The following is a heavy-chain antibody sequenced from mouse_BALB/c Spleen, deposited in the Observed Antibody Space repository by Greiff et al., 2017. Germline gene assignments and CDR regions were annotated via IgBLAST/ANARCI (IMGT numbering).Heavy chain of an antibody. CDR3: ATVDGYSMDY. CDR1: GYTFTSYW. V-gene: IGHV1-69*02. D-gene: IGHD2-3*01. CDR2: IDPSDSYT. Sequence: QVQLKQPGAELVKPGASVKLSCKASGYTFTSYWMHWVKQRPGQGLEWIGEIDPSDSYTNYNQKFKGKATLTVDKSSSTAYMQLSSLTSEDSAVYYCATVDGYSMDYWGQGTSVTVSS. J-gene: IGHJ4*01.